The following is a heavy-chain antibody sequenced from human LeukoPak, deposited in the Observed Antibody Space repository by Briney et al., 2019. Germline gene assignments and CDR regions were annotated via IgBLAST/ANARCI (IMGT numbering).Heavy chain of an antibody. V-gene: IGHV3-23*01. CDR1: GFTFSINA. Sequence: GGSLRLSCAASGFTFSINAMAWVCQAPGKGLEWVSAISGSGGSTFYADSVKGRFTISRDNSENTVYLQMNSLTVEDTAVYYCAKAHCGSASCPRADYWGKGTQVTVSS. CDR2: ISGSGGST. J-gene: IGHJ4*02. D-gene: IGHD2-2*01. CDR3: AKAHCGSASCPRADY.